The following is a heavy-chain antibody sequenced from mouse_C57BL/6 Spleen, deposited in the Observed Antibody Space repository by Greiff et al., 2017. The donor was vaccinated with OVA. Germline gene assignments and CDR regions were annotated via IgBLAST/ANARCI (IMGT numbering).Heavy chain of an antibody. CDR1: GFTFTDYY. V-gene: IGHV7-3*01. J-gene: IGHJ1*03. Sequence: EVNLVESGGGLVQPGGSLSLSCAASGFTFTDYYMSWVRQPPGKALEWLGFIRNKANGYTTEYSASVKGRFTISRDNSQSILYLQMNALRAEDSATYYCARSPYYYGREVWYFDVWGTGTTVTVSS. CDR3: ARSPYYYGREVWYFDV. D-gene: IGHD1-1*01. CDR2: IRNKANGYTT.